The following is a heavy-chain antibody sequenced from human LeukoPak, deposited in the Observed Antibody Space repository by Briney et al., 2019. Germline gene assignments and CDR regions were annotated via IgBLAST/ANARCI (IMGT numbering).Heavy chain of an antibody. D-gene: IGHD3-10*01. J-gene: IGHJ3*02. CDR3: ARRSSTHAFDI. CDR1: GGTFSSYA. Sequence: ASVKVSCKASGGTFSSYAISWVRQAPGQGLEWLGWINPNSGGTIYAQKFQGRVTMTRDTSINTAYMDLSSLTSDDTAIYYCARRSSTHAFDIWGQGTMLTVSS. CDR2: INPNSGGT. V-gene: IGHV1-2*02.